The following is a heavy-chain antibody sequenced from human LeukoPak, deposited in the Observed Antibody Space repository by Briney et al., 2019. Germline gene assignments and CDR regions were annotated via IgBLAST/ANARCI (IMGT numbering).Heavy chain of an antibody. V-gene: IGHV1-2*06. D-gene: IGHD5-18*01. CDR3: ARGRGYMGNHSQNY. Sequence: ASVKVSCKASGYTFTGYYMHWVRQAPGQGLEWMGRINPNSGGTNYAQKFQGRVTMTRDTSISTAYMELSRLRSDDTAVYYCARGRGYMGNHSQNYWGQGTLVTVSS. J-gene: IGHJ4*02. CDR1: GYTFTGYY. CDR2: INPNSGGT.